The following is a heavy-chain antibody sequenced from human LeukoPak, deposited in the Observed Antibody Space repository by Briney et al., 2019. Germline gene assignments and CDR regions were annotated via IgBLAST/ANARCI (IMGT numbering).Heavy chain of an antibody. D-gene: IGHD6-13*01. CDR1: GGSISDYY. J-gene: IGHJ4*02. V-gene: IGHV4-59*01. CDR3: ARNLIPEQLVLNF. Sequence: PSETLSLTCTISGGSISDYYWGWIRQPPGKGLAWIGYIYYTGSTNYNPSLKSRVTMSVDTSKNQFSLNLKSVTPEDTAVYYCARNLIPEQLVLNFWGQGTLVTVSS. CDR2: IYYTGST.